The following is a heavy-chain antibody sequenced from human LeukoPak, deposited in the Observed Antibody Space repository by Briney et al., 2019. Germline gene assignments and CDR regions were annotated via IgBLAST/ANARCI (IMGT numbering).Heavy chain of an antibody. D-gene: IGHD3-22*01. Sequence: SETLSLTCAVYGGSFRGFYWSWFRQPPGKGLEWIGEINHSGSTNYNPSLKSRVTISVNTSKNQFSLKLSSVTAAYTAVYYCARDNPPNYYDSSGYYRPTNWFDRWGQGTLVSVAS. CDR2: INHSGST. J-gene: IGHJ5*02. V-gene: IGHV4-34*01. CDR1: GGSFRGFY. CDR3: ARDNPPNYYDSSGYYRPTNWFDR.